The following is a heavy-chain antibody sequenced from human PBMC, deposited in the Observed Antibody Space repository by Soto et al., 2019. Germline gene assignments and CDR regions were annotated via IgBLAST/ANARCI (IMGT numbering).Heavy chain of an antibody. CDR3: ARARLRALYAFHF. Sequence: PPETLSLTCTLSGVSITSGAYYWTWVRQHPGKGLECVGSLYHNRNTYFSPSLKSRLTISIDTSKNQFSLKLSSVTAADTAMYYCARARLRALYAFHFWGQGTMVT. CDR1: GVSITSGAYY. CDR2: LYHNRNT. J-gene: IGHJ3*01. V-gene: IGHV4-31*03. D-gene: IGHD4-17*01.